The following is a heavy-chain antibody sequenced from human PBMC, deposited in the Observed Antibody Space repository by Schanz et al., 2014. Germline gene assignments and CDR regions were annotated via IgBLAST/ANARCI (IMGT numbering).Heavy chain of an antibody. CDR3: AKGRFGELSAFDI. J-gene: IGHJ3*02. V-gene: IGHV3-23*01. CDR2: IGVDGTTT. CDR1: GFAFSSYG. D-gene: IGHD3-10*01. Sequence: EMQLLESGGGLVQPGGSLRLSCLASGFAFSSYGMNWLRQAPGKGLEWVSVIGVDGTTTYYADSVKGRFTISRDNSKNTLYLQMNSLRPEDTAVYYCAKGRFGELSAFDIWGQGTMVTVSS.